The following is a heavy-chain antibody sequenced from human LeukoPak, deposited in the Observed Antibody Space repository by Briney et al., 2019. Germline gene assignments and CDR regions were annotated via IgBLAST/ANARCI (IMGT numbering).Heavy chain of an antibody. CDR1: GYTFTGYY. V-gene: IGHV1-2*02. D-gene: IGHD6-13*01. J-gene: IGHJ3*01. CDR2: INPNSGGT. Sequence: ASVKVSCKASGYTFTGYYMHWVRQAPGQGLEWMGWINPNSGGTNYAQKFQGRVTMTRDTSITTAYMELARLRPDDTAIYYCARDRGIPGPGNDFNVWGQGTMIIVSS. CDR3: ARDRGIPGPGNDFNV.